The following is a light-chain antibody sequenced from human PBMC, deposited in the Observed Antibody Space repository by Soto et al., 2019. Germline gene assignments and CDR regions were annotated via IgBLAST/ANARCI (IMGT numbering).Light chain of an antibody. CDR1: QSISTW. Sequence: DIQMTQSPSTLSASVGDRVTITCRASQSISTWLAWYQQKPGKAPKLLIYSASALESGVPSKFSGSGSGTEFTLTISSLQPDDFAAYYCQQYNSYSPLTFGQGTKVDI. J-gene: IGKJ1*01. V-gene: IGKV1-5*01. CDR3: QQYNSYSPLT. CDR2: SAS.